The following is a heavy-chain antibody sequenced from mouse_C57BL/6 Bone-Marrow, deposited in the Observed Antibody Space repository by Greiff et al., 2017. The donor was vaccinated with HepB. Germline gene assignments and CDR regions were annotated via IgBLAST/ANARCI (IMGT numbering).Heavy chain of an antibody. D-gene: IGHD2-3*01. CDR1: GYTFTSYW. CDR2: IDPSDSYT. J-gene: IGHJ2*01. Sequence: QVQLQQPGAELVKPGASVKLSCKASGYTFTSYWMQWVKQRPGQGLEWIGEIDPSDSYTNYNQKFKGKATLTVDTSSSTAYMQLSSLTSEDSAVYYCAREENCRWLLPDYWGQGTTLTVSS. V-gene: IGHV1-50*01. CDR3: AREENCRWLLPDY.